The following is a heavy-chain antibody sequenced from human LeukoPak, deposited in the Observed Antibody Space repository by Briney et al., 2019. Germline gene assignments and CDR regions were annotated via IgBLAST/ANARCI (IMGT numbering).Heavy chain of an antibody. V-gene: IGHV3-23*01. CDR3: ARGSVSSPYFDY. Sequence: PGGSLRLSCVASGFTFSNAWMSWVRQAPGKGLEWVSAISGSGGSTYYADSVKGRFTISRDSSKNTLYLQMNSLRAEDTAVYYCARGSVSSPYFDYWGQGTLVTVSS. D-gene: IGHD3-16*02. CDR2: ISGSGGST. CDR1: GFTFSNAW. J-gene: IGHJ4*02.